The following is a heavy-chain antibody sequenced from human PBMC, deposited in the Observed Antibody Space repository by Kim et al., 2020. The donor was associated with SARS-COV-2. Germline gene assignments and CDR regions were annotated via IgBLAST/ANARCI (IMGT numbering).Heavy chain of an antibody. CDR1: GYTFTSYG. Sequence: ASVKVSCKASGYTFTSYGISWVRQAPGQGLEWMGWISAYNGNTNYAQKLQGRVTMTTDTSTSTAYMELRSLRSDDTAVYYCARDCSSTSCYGGMDVWGQGTTVTVSS. J-gene: IGHJ6*02. CDR3: ARDCSSTSCYGGMDV. V-gene: IGHV1-18*01. CDR2: ISAYNGNT. D-gene: IGHD2-2*01.